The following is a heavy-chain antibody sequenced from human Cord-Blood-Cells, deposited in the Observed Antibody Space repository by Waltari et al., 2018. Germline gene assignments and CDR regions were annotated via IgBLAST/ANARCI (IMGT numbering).Heavy chain of an antibody. CDR1: GGSISSYY. V-gene: IGHV4-4*07. D-gene: IGHD1-1*01. CDR2: IYTSGST. CDR3: ARAPALDAQNWFDP. Sequence: LGLVKPSETLSLTCTVSGGSISSYYWSWIRQPAGKGLEWIGRIYTSGSTNYNPSLTSRVTTSVDTSKNQFSLKLSSVTAADTAVYYCARAPALDAQNWFDPWGQGTLVTVSS. J-gene: IGHJ5*02.